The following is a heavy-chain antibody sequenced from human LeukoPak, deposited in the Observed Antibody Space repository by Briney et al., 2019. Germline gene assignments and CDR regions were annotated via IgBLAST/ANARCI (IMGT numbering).Heavy chain of an antibody. V-gene: IGHV3-20*04. CDR2: INWNGGST. Sequence: GGSLRLSCAASGFTFDDYGMSWVRQAPGKGLEWVSGINWNGGSTGYADSVKGRFTISRDNAKNSLYLQMNSLRAEDAALYYCARAYCSGGSCSCYFDYWGQGTLVTVPS. J-gene: IGHJ4*02. CDR3: ARAYCSGGSCSCYFDY. D-gene: IGHD2-15*01. CDR1: GFTFDDYG.